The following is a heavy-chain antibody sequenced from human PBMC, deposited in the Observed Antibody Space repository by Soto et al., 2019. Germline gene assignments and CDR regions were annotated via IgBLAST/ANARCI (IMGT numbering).Heavy chain of an antibody. CDR2: IIPIFGTT. CDR1: GGTFTNYI. CDR3: ARVSYGDYGLDF. J-gene: IGHJ4*02. V-gene: IGHV1-69*06. D-gene: IGHD4-17*01. Sequence: VHLVQSGAEVRKPGSSVNVSCKASGGTFTNYIITWVRQAPGQGLEWMGDIIPIFGTTNYEQKFQGRLTMTADKSTTTAYMELTSLRFEDTAVYYCARVSYGDYGLDFWGQGTLVTVSS.